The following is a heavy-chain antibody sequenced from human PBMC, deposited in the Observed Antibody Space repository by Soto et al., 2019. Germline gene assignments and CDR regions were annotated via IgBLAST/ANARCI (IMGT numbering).Heavy chain of an antibody. Sequence: PGGSLRLSCTASGFTFGDYAMSWFRQAPGKGLEWVGFIRSKAYGGTTEYAASVKGRFTISRDDSKSIAYLQMNSLKTEDTAVYYCTRDRPITMVRGVIYYYYYMDVWGKGTTVTVSS. CDR3: TRDRPITMVRGVIYYYYYMDV. CDR2: IRSKAYGGTT. J-gene: IGHJ6*03. CDR1: GFTFGDYA. D-gene: IGHD3-10*01. V-gene: IGHV3-49*03.